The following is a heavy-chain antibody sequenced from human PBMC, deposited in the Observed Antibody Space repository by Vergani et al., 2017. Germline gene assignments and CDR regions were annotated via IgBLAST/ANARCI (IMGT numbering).Heavy chain of an antibody. J-gene: IGHJ6*03. Sequence: QVQLVQSGAEVKKPGASVKVSCKASGYTFTSYGISWVRQAPGQGLEWMGWISAYNGNTNYAQKLQGRVTRTTDTSTNTAYMELRSLRSDDTAVYYCASSLAMATDYYYYYMDVWGKGTTVTVSS. CDR2: ISAYNGNT. D-gene: IGHD5-18*01. CDR1: GYTFTSYG. CDR3: ASSLAMATDYYYYYMDV. V-gene: IGHV1-18*01.